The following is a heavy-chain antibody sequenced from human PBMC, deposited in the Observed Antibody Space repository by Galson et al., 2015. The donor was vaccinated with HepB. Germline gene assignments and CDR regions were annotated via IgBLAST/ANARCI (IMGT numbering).Heavy chain of an antibody. V-gene: IGHV4-34*01. CDR2: ITHSGST. CDR3: ARGDDYYDGNTYHPLVDL. D-gene: IGHD3-22*01. J-gene: IGHJ5*02. Sequence: SLTCAVYGGSFIGYYWTWIRQTPGKGLEWIGEITHSGSTNYNPSLKSRVTISIDTSKNQFSLKLSSLTAADTAVYFCARGDDYYDGNTYHPLVDLWGQGTLVTVSS. CDR1: GGSFIGYY.